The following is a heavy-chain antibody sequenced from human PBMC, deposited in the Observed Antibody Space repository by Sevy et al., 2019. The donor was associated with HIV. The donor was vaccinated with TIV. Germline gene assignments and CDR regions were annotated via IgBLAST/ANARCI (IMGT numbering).Heavy chain of an antibody. CDR2: IHYTGST. V-gene: IGHV4-59*01. CDR1: GGSINAYH. J-gene: IGHJ5*02. D-gene: IGHD5-12*01. Sequence: SETLSLTCTVSGGSINAYHWSWIRQTPGKGLEWIAYIHYTGSTKYNPSLKRRFTISVDTSKNKFSLKLSFVTAAETAVYYCARAPPVRSGDDSLKWFAPWGQGTLVTVSS. CDR3: ARAPPVRSGDDSLKWFAP.